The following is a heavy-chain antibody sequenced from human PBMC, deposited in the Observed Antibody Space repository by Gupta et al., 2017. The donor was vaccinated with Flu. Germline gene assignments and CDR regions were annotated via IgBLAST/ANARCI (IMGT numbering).Heavy chain of an antibody. CDR3: AKSVFCAGGCCYRPAGH. D-gene: IGHD2-15*01. CDR2: FWDDEKDQ. V-gene: IGHV3-33*06. J-gene: IGHJ4*02. CDR1: GFPFSSSG. Sequence: QVRLVESGGDVVQQGGSLRHSCSTYGFPFSSSGLNLIRQATGKGMEWVAVFWDDEKDQYYADSFKVLFTNSRDNSKDTVYLQMNSLRAEDTGLYYCAKSVFCAGGCCYRPAGHWCQGTQVTVSS.